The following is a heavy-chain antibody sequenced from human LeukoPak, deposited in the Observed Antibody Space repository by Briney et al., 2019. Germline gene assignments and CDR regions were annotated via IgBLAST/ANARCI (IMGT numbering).Heavy chain of an antibody. V-gene: IGHV1-18*01. CDR3: ARGLKQWLVHPYYYMDV. D-gene: IGHD6-19*01. CDR1: GYTFTTYS. CDR2: ISAYNGNT. Sequence: ASVKVSCKASGYTFTTYSITWVRQAPGQGLEWMGWISAYNGNTNYAQKLQGRVTMTTDTSTSTAYMELRSLRSEDTAVYYCARGLKQWLVHPYYYMDVWGKGTTVTVSS. J-gene: IGHJ6*03.